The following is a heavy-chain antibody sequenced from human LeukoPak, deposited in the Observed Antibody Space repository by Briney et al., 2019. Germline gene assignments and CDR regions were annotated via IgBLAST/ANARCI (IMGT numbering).Heavy chain of an antibody. J-gene: IGHJ4*02. CDR3: ARSLRFLEWLFFDY. Sequence: GASVKVSCKASGYTATSYAMHWVRQAPGQRLEWMGWINAGNGNTKYSQKFQGRVTITRDTSASTAYMELSSLRSEDTAVYYCARSLRFLEWLFFDYWGQGTLVTVSS. V-gene: IGHV1-3*01. CDR1: GYTATSYA. D-gene: IGHD3-3*01. CDR2: INAGNGNT.